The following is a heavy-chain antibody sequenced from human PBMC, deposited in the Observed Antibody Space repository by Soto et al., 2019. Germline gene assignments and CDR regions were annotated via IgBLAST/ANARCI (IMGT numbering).Heavy chain of an antibody. V-gene: IGHV3-9*01. CDR3: AKDERFGESLYYYGMDV. J-gene: IGHJ6*02. CDR1: GFTFDDYA. D-gene: IGHD3-10*01. CDR2: FSWNSGSI. Sequence: GGSLRLSCAASGFTFDDYAMHWVRQAPGKGLEWVSGFSWNSGSIGYADSVKGRFTISRDTAKNSLYLQMNSLRAEDTALYYCAKDERFGESLYYYGMDVWGQGTTVTVSS.